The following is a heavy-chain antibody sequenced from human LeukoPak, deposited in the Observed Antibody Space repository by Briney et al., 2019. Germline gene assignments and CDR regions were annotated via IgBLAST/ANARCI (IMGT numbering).Heavy chain of an antibody. CDR2: IKSSGSTI. V-gene: IGHV3-48*03. D-gene: IGHD3-10*01. J-gene: IGHJ3*02. CDR3: ARDLGLWFGSIGGAFDI. CDR1: GFTFSSYE. Sequence: GGSLRLSCAASGFTFSSYEMNWVRQAPGKGLEWVSYIKSSGSTIYYADSVKGRFTISRDNAKNSLYLQMNSLRAEDTAVYYCARDLGLWFGSIGGAFDIWGQGTMVTVSS.